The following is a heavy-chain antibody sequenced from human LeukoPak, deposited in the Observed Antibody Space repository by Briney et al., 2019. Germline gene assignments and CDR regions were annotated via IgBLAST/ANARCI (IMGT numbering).Heavy chain of an antibody. CDR3: ARVEGYCSSTSCYSHAFDI. D-gene: IGHD2-2*01. Sequence: PSETLSLTCAVYGGSFSGYYWSWIRQPPGKGLEWIGEINHSGSTYYNPSLKSRVTISVDTSKNQFSLKLSSVTAADTAVYYCARVEGYCSSTSCYSHAFDIWGQGTMVTVSS. J-gene: IGHJ3*02. CDR1: GGSFSGYY. CDR2: INHSGST. V-gene: IGHV4-34*01.